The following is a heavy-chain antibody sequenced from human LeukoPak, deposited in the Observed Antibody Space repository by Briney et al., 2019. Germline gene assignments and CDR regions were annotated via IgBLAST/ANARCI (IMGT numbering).Heavy chain of an antibody. D-gene: IGHD6-13*01. V-gene: IGHV3-23*01. Sequence: PGRSLRLSCAASGFTFSSYGMHWVRQAPGKGLEWVSGISGSGGSTYYADSVKGRFSISRDNSKNTLYLQMSSLRAEDTAVYYCAKVTIAAARAYYWGQGTLVTVSS. CDR3: AKVTIAAARAYY. CDR1: GFTFSSYG. J-gene: IGHJ4*02. CDR2: ISGSGGST.